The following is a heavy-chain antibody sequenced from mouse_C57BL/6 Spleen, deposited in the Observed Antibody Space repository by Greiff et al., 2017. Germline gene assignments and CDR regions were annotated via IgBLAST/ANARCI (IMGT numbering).Heavy chain of an antibody. CDR1: GFNIKDDY. Sequence: EVQLQQSGAELVRPGASVKLSCTASGFNIKDDYMHWVKQRPEQGLEWIGWIEPENGDTEYASKFQGKATITADTASNTAYLQLSSLTSEDTAVYYCTTRDSSGPWFAYWGQGTLVTVSA. CDR3: TTRDSSGPWFAY. D-gene: IGHD3-2*02. J-gene: IGHJ3*01. CDR2: IEPENGDT. V-gene: IGHV14-4*01.